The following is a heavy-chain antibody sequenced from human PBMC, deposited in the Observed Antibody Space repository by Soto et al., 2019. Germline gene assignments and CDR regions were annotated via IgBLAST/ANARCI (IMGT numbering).Heavy chain of an antibody. CDR2: IYHSGST. Sequence: QLQLQESGSGLVKPSQTLSLTCAFSGGSISSGGYSWSWIRQPPGKGLECIGYIYHSGSTYYNPSLTSRVHISVDRSKNQLSLKLSSVTAADTAVYYCARGTTTVTTFDYWGQGTLVTVSS. V-gene: IGHV4-30-2*01. J-gene: IGHJ4*02. CDR3: ARGTTTVTTFDY. CDR1: GGSISSGGYS. D-gene: IGHD4-17*01.